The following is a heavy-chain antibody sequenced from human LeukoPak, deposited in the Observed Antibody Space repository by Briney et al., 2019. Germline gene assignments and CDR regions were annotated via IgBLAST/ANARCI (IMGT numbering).Heavy chain of an antibody. Sequence: ASVKVSCKASGYTFTSYDINWVRQATGQGLEWMGWMNPNSGNTGYAQKFQGRVTMTRDTSISTAYMELSRLRSDDTAVYYCARVRAVAGPDAFDIWGQGTMVTVSS. CDR1: GYTFTSYD. CDR3: ARVRAVAGPDAFDI. J-gene: IGHJ3*02. CDR2: MNPNSGNT. V-gene: IGHV1-8*01. D-gene: IGHD6-19*01.